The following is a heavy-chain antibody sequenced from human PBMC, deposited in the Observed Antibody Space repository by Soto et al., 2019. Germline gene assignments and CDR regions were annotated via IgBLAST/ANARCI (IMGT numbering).Heavy chain of an antibody. CDR1: GFTFDDYA. J-gene: IGHJ4*02. Sequence: EVQLVESGGGLVQPDRSLRLSCAASGFTFDDYAMHWVRQAPGKGLEWVSGISWNIGAIGYADSVEGRFTISRDHDKNSLYLHMYSLRADDTALQYCAQARDYGRNSATGEGIDYWGQGPLVTVSS. D-gene: IGHD4-17*01. CDR3: AQARDYGRNSATGEGIDY. V-gene: IGHV3-9*01. CDR2: ISWNIGAI.